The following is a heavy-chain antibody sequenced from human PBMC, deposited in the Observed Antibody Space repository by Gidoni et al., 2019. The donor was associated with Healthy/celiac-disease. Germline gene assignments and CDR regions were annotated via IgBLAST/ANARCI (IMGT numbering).Heavy chain of an antibody. Sequence: EVQLVESGGGLVQPGGPRRPPGAAAGSTSRSNGRNWVRQAPGKGLEWVSYISSSSSTIYYADSVKGRFTISRDNAKNSLYLQMNSLRDEDTAVYYCAREDIVCSGGSCYPGLDYWGQGTLVTVSS. CDR3: AREDIVCSGGSCYPGLDY. CDR1: GSTSRSNG. D-gene: IGHD2-15*01. CDR2: ISSSSSTI. V-gene: IGHV3-48*02. J-gene: IGHJ4*02.